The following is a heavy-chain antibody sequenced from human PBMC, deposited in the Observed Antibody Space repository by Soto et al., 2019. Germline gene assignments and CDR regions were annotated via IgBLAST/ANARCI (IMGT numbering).Heavy chain of an antibody. J-gene: IGHJ5*02. CDR1: GYTFTDYF. CDR2: INPNSRGT. V-gene: IGHV1-2*02. Sequence: ASVKVSCKASGYTFTDYFIHWVRQAPGQGFEWMGWINPNSRGTNYAPKFQGRVTMTRDTSNSTAYMELRGLRSDDTAVYYCARVTLKAGNWFDPWGQGTLVTVSS. CDR3: ARVTLKAGNWFDP.